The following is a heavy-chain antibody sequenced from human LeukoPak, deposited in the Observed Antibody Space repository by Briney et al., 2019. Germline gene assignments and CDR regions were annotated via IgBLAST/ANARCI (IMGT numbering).Heavy chain of an antibody. Sequence: GGSLRLSCAASGFTFSSYAMSWVRQAPGKGLEWVSGISGSGGSTNYADSVKGRFTISRDNSKNTLYLQMNSLRAEDTAEYFCAKAMRLTTMTTGDNTDYWGQGTLVTVS. CDR1: GFTFSSYA. CDR2: ISGSGGST. CDR3: AKAMRLTTMTTGDNTDY. V-gene: IGHV3-23*01. J-gene: IGHJ4*02. D-gene: IGHD4-17*01.